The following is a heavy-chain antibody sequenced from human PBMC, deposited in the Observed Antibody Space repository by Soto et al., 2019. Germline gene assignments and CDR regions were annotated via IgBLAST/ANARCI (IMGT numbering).Heavy chain of an antibody. CDR3: ARLVLRFLEWLLPISYYYYMDV. J-gene: IGHJ6*03. Sequence: QLQLQESGPGLVKPSETLSLTCTVSGGSISSSSYYWGWIRQPPGKGLEWIGSIYYSGSTYYNPSLKSRVTISVDTSKNQFSLKLSSVTAADTAVYYCARLVLRFLEWLLPISYYYYMDVWGKGTTVTVSS. V-gene: IGHV4-39*01. D-gene: IGHD3-3*01. CDR2: IYYSGST. CDR1: GGSISSSSYY.